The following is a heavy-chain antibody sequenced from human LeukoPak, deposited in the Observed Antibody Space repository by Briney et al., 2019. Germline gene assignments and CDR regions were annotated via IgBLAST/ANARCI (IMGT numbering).Heavy chain of an antibody. V-gene: IGHV3-23*01. Sequence: AGGSLRLSCGASGFTFGTNSMNWVRQVPGKGLEWVASISKVENTKYADSVKGRFTISRDSAKNRLYLQMNSLRAEDTAVYYCAKDRYNWNYLVGIDYWGQGTLVTVSS. J-gene: IGHJ4*02. CDR2: ISKVENT. CDR3: AKDRYNWNYLVGIDY. D-gene: IGHD1-7*01. CDR1: GFTFGTNS.